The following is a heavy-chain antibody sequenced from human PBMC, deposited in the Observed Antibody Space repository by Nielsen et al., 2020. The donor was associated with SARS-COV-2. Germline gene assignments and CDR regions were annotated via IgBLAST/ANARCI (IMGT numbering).Heavy chain of an antibody. CDR2: IYYSGST. Sequence: SETLSLTCTVSGGSISSGGYYWSWIRQHPGKGLEWIGYIYYSGSTYYNPSLKSRVTISVDTSKNQFSLKLSSVTAADTAVYYCARGAGTWIQLWTVYWYFDLWGRGTLVTVSS. D-gene: IGHD5-18*01. CDR1: GGSISSGGYY. J-gene: IGHJ2*01. CDR3: ARGAGTWIQLWTVYWYFDL. V-gene: IGHV4-31*03.